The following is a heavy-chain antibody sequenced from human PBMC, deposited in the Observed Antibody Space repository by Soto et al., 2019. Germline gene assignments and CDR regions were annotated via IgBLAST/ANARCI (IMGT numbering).Heavy chain of an antibody. CDR1: GDTFSTQT. D-gene: IGHD3-3*01. V-gene: IGHV1-69*04. CDR2: IIPILGIA. CDR3: VRDVSREYYDFWSGYYVAFDI. J-gene: IGHJ3*02. Sequence: GSSLRFSGSRLGDTFSTQTTRCDQKAPGQGLEWMGRIIPILGIANYAQKFQGRVTITADKSTSTAYMELSSLRSEDTAVYYCVRDVSREYYDFWSGYYVAFDIWGQGTMVTVSS.